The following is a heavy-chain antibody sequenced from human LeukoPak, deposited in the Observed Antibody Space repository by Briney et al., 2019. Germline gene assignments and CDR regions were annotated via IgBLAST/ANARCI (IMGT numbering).Heavy chain of an antibody. CDR1: GLPFSSYA. Sequence: PGGSLRLSCVASGLPFSSYAMSWVRKAPGKGLEWVSGISGGGGTTYYADSVKGLFTISRDNSKNTVYLQMNSLRVGDTAVYICAKSGAGLEIRNYNFYMDVWGKGTTVTVPS. V-gene: IGHV3-23*01. CDR2: ISGGGGTT. D-gene: IGHD3-10*01. CDR3: AKSGAGLEIRNYNFYMDV. J-gene: IGHJ6*03.